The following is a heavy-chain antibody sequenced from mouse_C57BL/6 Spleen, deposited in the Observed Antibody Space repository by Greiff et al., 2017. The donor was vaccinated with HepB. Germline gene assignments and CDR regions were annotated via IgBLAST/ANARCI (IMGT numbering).Heavy chain of an antibody. CDR3: TRERLTGTGYFDY. Sequence: EVQLQQSGTVLARPGASVKMSCKTSGYTFTSYWMHWVKQRPGQGLEWIGAIYPGNSDTSYNQKFKGKAKLTAVTSASTAYMELSSLTNEDSAVYYCTRERLTGTGYFDYWGQGTTLTVSS. CDR1: GYTFTSYW. V-gene: IGHV1-5*01. CDR2: IYPGNSDT. J-gene: IGHJ2*01. D-gene: IGHD4-1*01.